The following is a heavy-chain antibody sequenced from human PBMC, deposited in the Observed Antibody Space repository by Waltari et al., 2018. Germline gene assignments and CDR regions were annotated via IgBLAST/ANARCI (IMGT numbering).Heavy chain of an antibody. D-gene: IGHD6-13*01. Sequence: QVQLVQSGAEVKKPGSSVKVSCTASGGTFSSYAISWVRQAPGQGPEWMGGIIPIFGKANYAQKFQGRVTITADESTSTAYMGLSSLRSEDTAVYYCARGGAKQQLVLGAFDYWGQGTLVTVSS. J-gene: IGHJ4*02. CDR1: GGTFSSYA. V-gene: IGHV1-69*01. CDR3: ARGGAKQQLVLGAFDY. CDR2: IIPIFGKA.